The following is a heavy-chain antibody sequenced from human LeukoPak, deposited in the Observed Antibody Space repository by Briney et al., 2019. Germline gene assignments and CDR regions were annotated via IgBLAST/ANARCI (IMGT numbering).Heavy chain of an antibody. Sequence: SGPTLVNPTQTLTLTCTFSGFSLSTSGVGVGWIRQPPGKALEWLGHIYWNDDDRYSTSLRSRLTITRDTSENQVVLTMTNMDPVDTATYYCAHLTTSAYYYDYWGQGTLVTVSS. CDR1: GFSLSTSGVG. CDR3: AHLTTSAYYYDY. J-gene: IGHJ4*02. V-gene: IGHV2-5*01. D-gene: IGHD1-1*01. CDR2: IYWNDDD.